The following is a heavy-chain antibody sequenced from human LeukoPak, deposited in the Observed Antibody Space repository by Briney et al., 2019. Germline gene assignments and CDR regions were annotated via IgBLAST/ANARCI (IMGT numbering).Heavy chain of an antibody. CDR1: GFTFSSYW. V-gene: IGHV3-74*01. D-gene: IGHD2-15*01. J-gene: IGHJ4*02. CDR3: ARVGYCSGGSCPKSHYFDY. Sequence: GGSLRLSCAASGFTFSSYWMHWVRHAPGKGLVWVSRINSDGSSTSYADSVKGRFTISRDNAKNTLYLQMNSLRAEDTAVYYCARVGYCSGGSCPKSHYFDYWGQGTLVTVSS. CDR2: INSDGSST.